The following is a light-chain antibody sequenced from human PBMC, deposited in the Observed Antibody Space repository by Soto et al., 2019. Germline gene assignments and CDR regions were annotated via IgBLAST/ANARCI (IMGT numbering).Light chain of an antibody. V-gene: IGKV3-15*01. Sequence: EIVMTQSPATLSVSPWERATLSLRTSQSVSSNLAWYQQKPGQAPRLLVYGASTRPTGIPTRFSGSGSGTDFTFTITSLQPEDIATYYCQQYDILPITFGGGTKVDIK. CDR3: QQYDILPIT. CDR1: QSVSSN. J-gene: IGKJ4*01. CDR2: GAS.